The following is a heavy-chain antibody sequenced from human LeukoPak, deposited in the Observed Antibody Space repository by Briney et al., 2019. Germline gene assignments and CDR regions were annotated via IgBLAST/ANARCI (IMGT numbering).Heavy chain of an antibody. D-gene: IGHD6-13*01. V-gene: IGHV4-30-2*01. CDR1: GASISSGGSY. CDR3: ARGSSAGTTFDY. J-gene: IGHJ4*02. CDR2: IYHSGSS. Sequence: SETLSLTCTVSGASISSGGSYWSWIRQPPGKGLEWVGYIYHSGSSYYNPSLKSRVTTSVDRSKNQFTLKLSSVTAADTAVYYCARGSSAGTTFDYWGQGTLVTVSS.